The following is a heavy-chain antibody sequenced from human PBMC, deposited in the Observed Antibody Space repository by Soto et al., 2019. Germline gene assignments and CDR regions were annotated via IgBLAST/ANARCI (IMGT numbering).Heavy chain of an antibody. CDR1: GFTFSSYA. CDR2: ISGSGGST. V-gene: IGHV3-23*01. CDR3: AKHQFYRSSWYGAEGY. Sequence: EVQLLESGGGLVQPGGSLRLSCAASGFTFSSYAMSWVRQAPGKGLEWVSAISGSGGSTYYADSVKGRFTISRDNSKNTLYLQMNSLRAEDAAVYYCAKHQFYRSSWYGAEGYWGQGILVTVSS. J-gene: IGHJ4*02. D-gene: IGHD6-13*01.